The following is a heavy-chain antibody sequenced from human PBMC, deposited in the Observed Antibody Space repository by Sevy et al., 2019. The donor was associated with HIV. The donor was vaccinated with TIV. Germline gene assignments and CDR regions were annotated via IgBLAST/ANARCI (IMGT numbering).Heavy chain of an antibody. CDR1: GGSISSYY. CDR3: AREAQDYDILTGQNRGYMDV. D-gene: IGHD3-9*01. Sequence: SETLSLTCTVSGGSISSYYWSWIRQPPGKGLEWIGYIYYSGSTNYNPSLKSRVTISVDTSKNQFSLKLSSVTAAATAVYYCAREAQDYDILTGQNRGYMDVWGKGTTVTVSS. V-gene: IGHV4-59*01. CDR2: IYYSGST. J-gene: IGHJ6*03.